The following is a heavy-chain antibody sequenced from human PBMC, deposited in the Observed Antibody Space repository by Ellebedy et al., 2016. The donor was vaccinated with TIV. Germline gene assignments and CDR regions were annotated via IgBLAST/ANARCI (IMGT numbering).Heavy chain of an antibody. CDR1: GGSISRSSYY. J-gene: IGHJ5*01. V-gene: IGHV4-39*01. Sequence: SETLSLTCTVSGGSISRSSYYWGWFRRPPGKGLEWIGNIYYSGNTDYNPSLKSRVTIFVDTSKNQFSLKLRSVTAADTAVYYCARNPPTYNWVDSWGQGALVTVSS. CDR2: IYYSGNT. CDR3: ARNPPTYNWVDS.